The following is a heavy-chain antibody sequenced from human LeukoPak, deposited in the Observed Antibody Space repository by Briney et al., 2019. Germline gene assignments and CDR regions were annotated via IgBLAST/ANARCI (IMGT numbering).Heavy chain of an antibody. CDR3: ATSYSSGWSFDY. D-gene: IGHD6-19*01. CDR2: INHSGST. J-gene: IGHJ4*02. Sequence: SETLSLTCAVYGGSFSGYYWSWIRQPPVKGLEWIGEINHSGSTNYSPSLKSRVTISVDTSKNQFSLKLSSVTAADTAVYYCATSYSSGWSFDYWGQGTLVTVSS. CDR1: GGSFSGYY. V-gene: IGHV4-34*01.